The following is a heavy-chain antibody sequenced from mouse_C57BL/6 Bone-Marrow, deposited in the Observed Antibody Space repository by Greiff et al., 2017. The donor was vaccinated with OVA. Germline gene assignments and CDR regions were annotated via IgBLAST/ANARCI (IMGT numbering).Heavy chain of an antibody. CDR3: AREDLFDWYFDV. Sequence: QVQLQQPGAELVMPGASVKLSCKASGYTFTSYWMHWVKQRPGQGLEWIGEIDPSDSYTNYNQKFKGKSTLTVDKSSSTAYMQLSSLTSEDSAVEYCAREDLFDWYFDVWGTGTTVTVSS. CDR2: IDPSDSYT. V-gene: IGHV1-69*01. CDR1: GYTFTSYW. J-gene: IGHJ1*03.